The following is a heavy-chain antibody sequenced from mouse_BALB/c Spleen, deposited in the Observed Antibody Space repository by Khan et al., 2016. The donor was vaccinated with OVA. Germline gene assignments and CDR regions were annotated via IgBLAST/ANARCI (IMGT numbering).Heavy chain of an antibody. CDR3: ARKDYYDSDPFPY. D-gene: IGHD2-4*01. CDR2: ISYSGNT. Sequence: EVKLEESGPGLVKPSQSLYLTCTVTGYSITSEFAWNWIRQFPGNKLEWMGYISYSGNTRYNPSLKSLISITRDTSRNQFFLQLNSVTTEDTATYYCARKDYYDSDPFPYWGQGTLVTVSA. V-gene: IGHV3-2*02. J-gene: IGHJ3*01. CDR1: GYSITSEFA.